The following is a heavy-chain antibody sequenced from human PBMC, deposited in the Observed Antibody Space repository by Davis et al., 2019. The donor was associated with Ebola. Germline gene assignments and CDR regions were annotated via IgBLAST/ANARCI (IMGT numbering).Heavy chain of an antibody. V-gene: IGHV3-21*04. D-gene: IGHD6-19*01. J-gene: IGHJ3*01. CDR1: GFIFSSYS. CDR3: VKDTSNVWFDV. Sequence: GSLRLSCAASGFIFSSYSMNWVRQAPGKGLEWVSSISSRSYYIYYSDSLKGRFTISRDNSKNTLHLQMNSLRVEDTAIYYCVKDTSNVWFDVWGQGTMVTVSS. CDR2: ISSRSYYI.